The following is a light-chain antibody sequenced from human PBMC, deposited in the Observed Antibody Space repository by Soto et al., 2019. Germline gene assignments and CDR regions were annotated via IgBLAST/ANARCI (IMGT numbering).Light chain of an antibody. V-gene: IGLV2-11*01. J-gene: IGLJ2*01. Sequence: QSVLIQPPSVSGSPGQSVTISCTGTSSDVGSYDYVSWYQQHPGTVPKPMIYNVNTQPSGVPDRFSGSRSGNTASLAISGLQSEDEADYYCAARDDSLNAVIFGGGTKLTVL. CDR1: SSDVGSYDY. CDR3: AARDDSLNAVI. CDR2: NVN.